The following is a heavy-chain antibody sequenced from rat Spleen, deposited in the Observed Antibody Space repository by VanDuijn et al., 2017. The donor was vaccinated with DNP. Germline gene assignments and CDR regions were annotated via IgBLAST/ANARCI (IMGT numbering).Heavy chain of an antibody. D-gene: IGHD1-12*02. CDR3: ARVGDLHDGGDGDVLDV. V-gene: IGHV5-31*01. Sequence: EVQLVESGEDLVQPGRSLKLSCVASGFTFSDYWMAWVRQVPGKGLEWIASITGGSRITSYPDSVTGRLTISRDDAKNTLSLQMNSLRSEDTATYYCARVGDLHDGGDGDVLDVWGQGTSVTVSS. J-gene: IGHJ4*01. CDR2: ITGGSRIT. CDR1: GFTFSDYW.